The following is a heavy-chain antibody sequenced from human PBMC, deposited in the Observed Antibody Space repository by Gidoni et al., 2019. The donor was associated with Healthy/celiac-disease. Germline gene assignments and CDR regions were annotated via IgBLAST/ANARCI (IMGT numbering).Heavy chain of an antibody. CDR3: AKEPSLDIVVVPPED. V-gene: IGHV3-30*18. D-gene: IGHD2-2*01. CDR1: GFTLSSYG. Sequence: QVQLVESGGVVVQPGRSLRLSCAASGFTLSSYGMHWVRQAPGKGLEWVAVIAYEGSNKYYADSVKGRFTISRDNSKNTLYLQMNSLRAEDTAVYYCAKEPSLDIVVVPPEDWGQGTLVTVSS. J-gene: IGHJ4*02. CDR2: IAYEGSNK.